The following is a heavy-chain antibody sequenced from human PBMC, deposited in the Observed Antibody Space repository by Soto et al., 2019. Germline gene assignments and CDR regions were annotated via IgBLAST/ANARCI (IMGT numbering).Heavy chain of an antibody. Sequence: PGGSLRLSWAASGFTFSSYAMHWVRQAPGKGLEWVAVISYDGSNKYYADSVKGRFTISRDNSKNTLYLQMNSLRAEDTAVYYCAREGRDSSGYFYYFDYWGQGTLVTVSS. J-gene: IGHJ4*02. V-gene: IGHV3-30-3*01. CDR1: GFTFSSYA. CDR3: AREGRDSSGYFYYFDY. D-gene: IGHD3-22*01. CDR2: ISYDGSNK.